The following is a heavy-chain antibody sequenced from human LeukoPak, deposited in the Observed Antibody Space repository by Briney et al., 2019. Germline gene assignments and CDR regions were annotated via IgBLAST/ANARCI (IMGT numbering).Heavy chain of an antibody. CDR1: GGSISNYY. CDR3: ARDPSGGWYNWFDP. V-gene: IGHV4-59*12. CDR2: ISYSGST. D-gene: IGHD6-19*01. J-gene: IGHJ5*02. Sequence: SETLSLTCTVSGGSISNYYWIWIRQSPGKGLEWIGYISYSGSTNYNPSLKSRVTISSDPSKNQFSLRLSSVTAADTAVYYCARDPSGGWYNWFDPWGQGTLVTVSS.